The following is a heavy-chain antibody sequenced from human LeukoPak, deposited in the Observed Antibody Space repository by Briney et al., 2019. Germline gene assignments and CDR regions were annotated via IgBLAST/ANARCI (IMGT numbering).Heavy chain of an antibody. Sequence: ASVKVSCKASGYTFTGYYMHWVRQAPGQGLEWMGWINPKSGGTNYVQKFQGRVTMTRDTSISTAYMDLSSLRSDDTAVYYCARGSLWFGSKFDYWGQGTLVTVSS. CDR1: GYTFTGYY. CDR2: INPKSGGT. V-gene: IGHV1-2*02. J-gene: IGHJ4*02. CDR3: ARGSLWFGSKFDY. D-gene: IGHD3-10*01.